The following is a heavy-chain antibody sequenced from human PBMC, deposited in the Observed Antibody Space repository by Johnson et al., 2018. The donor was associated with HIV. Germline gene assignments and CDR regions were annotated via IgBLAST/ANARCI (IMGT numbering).Heavy chain of an antibody. CDR3: ARSLRRLQRVFDAFDI. CDR2: ISSSGSTI. Sequence: VQLVESGGGVVQPGRSLRLSCAASGFTFSSYAMHWVRQAPAKGLEWVSYISSSGSTIYYADSVKGRFTISRDNAKNSLYLQMNSLRAEDTAVYYCARSLRRLQRVFDAFDIWGQGTMVTVSS. CDR1: GFTFSSYA. J-gene: IGHJ3*02. V-gene: IGHV3-48*03. D-gene: IGHD4-11*01.